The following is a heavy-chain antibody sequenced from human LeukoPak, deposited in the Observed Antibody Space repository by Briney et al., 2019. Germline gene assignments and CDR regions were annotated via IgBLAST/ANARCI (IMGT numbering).Heavy chain of an antibody. CDR3: TRDSASGGRRLEPRERRGAIDY. Sequence: ASVKVSCKASGYTSNTYGISWVRQAPGQGLEWMGWISVYNTDTNYAQKFQGRVTMTTDTSTSAAYMELRSLRSDDTAVYYCTRDSASGGRRLEPRERRGAIDYWGQGTLVTVSS. D-gene: IGHD1-1*01. J-gene: IGHJ4*02. CDR1: GYTSNTYG. V-gene: IGHV1-18*01. CDR2: ISVYNTDT.